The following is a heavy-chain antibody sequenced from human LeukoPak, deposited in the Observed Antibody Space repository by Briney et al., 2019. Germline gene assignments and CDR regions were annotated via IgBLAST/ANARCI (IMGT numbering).Heavy chain of an antibody. V-gene: IGHV4-59*06. D-gene: IGHD3-22*01. CDR2: IYYSGST. J-gene: IGHJ3*02. CDR1: GGSISSYY. Sequence: SETLSLTCTVSGGSISSYYWSWIRQPPGKGLEWIGYIYYSGSTYYNPSLKSRVTISVDTSKNQFSLKLSSVTAADTAVYYCARERDYYDSSGYLTDDAFDIWGQGTMVTVSS. CDR3: ARERDYYDSSGYLTDDAFDI.